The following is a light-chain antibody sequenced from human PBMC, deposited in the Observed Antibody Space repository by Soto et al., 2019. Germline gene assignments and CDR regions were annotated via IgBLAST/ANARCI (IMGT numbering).Light chain of an antibody. Sequence: QSVRTQPPSGSAAPGQKVTISFSGSSSNIGNNYVSWYQQLPGTAPKLLIYENNKRPSGIPDRFSGSKSGTSATLGITGLQTGDEADYYCGTWDSSLSAYVFGTGTKVTVL. J-gene: IGLJ1*01. CDR3: GTWDSSLSAYV. CDR1: SSNIGNNY. CDR2: ENN. V-gene: IGLV1-51*02.